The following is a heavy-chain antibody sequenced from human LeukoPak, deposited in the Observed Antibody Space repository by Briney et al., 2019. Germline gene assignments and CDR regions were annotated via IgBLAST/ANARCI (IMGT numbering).Heavy chain of an antibody. J-gene: IGHJ4*02. Sequence: SETPSLTCTVSGGSISSGDYYWSWIRQPPGKGLEWIGYIYYSGSTYYNPSLKSRVTISVDTSKNQFSLKLSSVTATDTAVYYCARGYCSSTSCRDYWGQGTLVTVSS. CDR2: IYYSGST. CDR3: ARGYCSSTSCRDY. V-gene: IGHV4-30-4*01. CDR1: GGSISSGDYY. D-gene: IGHD2-2*01.